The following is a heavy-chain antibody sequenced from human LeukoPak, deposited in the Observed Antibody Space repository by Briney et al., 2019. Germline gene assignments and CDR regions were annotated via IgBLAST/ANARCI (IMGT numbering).Heavy chain of an antibody. CDR1: GFTFSSYS. Sequence: GXSLRLXCAASGFTFSSYSMNWVRQAPGKGLEWVSSISSSSSYIYYADSVKGRFTISRDNAKNSLYLQMNSLRAEDTAVYYCASSTSSTSEYDYWGQGTLVTVSS. V-gene: IGHV3-21*01. CDR3: ASSTSSTSEYDY. CDR2: ISSSSSYI. D-gene: IGHD2-2*01. J-gene: IGHJ4*02.